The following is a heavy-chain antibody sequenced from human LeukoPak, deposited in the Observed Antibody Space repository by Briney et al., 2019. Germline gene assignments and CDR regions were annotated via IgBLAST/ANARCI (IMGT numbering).Heavy chain of an antibody. V-gene: IGHV3-30-3*01. CDR1: GFTFSSYA. D-gene: IGHD1-7*01. CDR2: ISYDGSNK. J-gene: IGHJ5*02. Sequence: GRSLRLSCAASGFTFSSYAMHWVRQAPGKGLEWVAVISYDGSNKYYADSVKGRFTISRDNSKNTLYLQMNSLRAEDTAVYYCAKVAGGDWNYVYWFDPWGQGTLVTVSS. CDR3: AKVAGGDWNYVYWFDP.